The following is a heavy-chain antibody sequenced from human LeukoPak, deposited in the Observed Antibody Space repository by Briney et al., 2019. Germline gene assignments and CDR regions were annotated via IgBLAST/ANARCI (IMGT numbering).Heavy chain of an antibody. CDR3: ARHQSHVVSEAFDY. V-gene: IGHV5-51*01. D-gene: IGHD2-15*01. J-gene: IGHJ4*02. CDR2: IYPIDSDA. CDR1: GYTFDNYW. Sequence: GESLKISCKGSGYTFDNYWIGWVRQMPGKGLEWMGIIYPIDSDARYSPSFQGQVTFSVDTSIGTAYLQWSSLKAPDTAMYYCARHQSHVVSEAFDYWGQGTLVTVSS.